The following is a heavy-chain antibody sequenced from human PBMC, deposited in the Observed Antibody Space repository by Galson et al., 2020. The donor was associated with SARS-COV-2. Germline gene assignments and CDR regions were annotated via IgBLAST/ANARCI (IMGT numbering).Heavy chain of an antibody. J-gene: IGHJ5*02. CDR1: GFSLTTTGMC. CDR2: IDWDDDK. CDR3: ALTRTVTTSYWFDP. Sequence: SGPTLVKPTQTPTLTCTFSGFSLTTTGMCVSWIRQPPGMALEWLARIDWDDDKYYNTSLKTRLTISKDTSKNQVVLTMTNMDPVDTATYYCALTRTVTTSYWFDPWGQGTLVTVSS. V-gene: IGHV2-70*11. D-gene: IGHD4-17*01.